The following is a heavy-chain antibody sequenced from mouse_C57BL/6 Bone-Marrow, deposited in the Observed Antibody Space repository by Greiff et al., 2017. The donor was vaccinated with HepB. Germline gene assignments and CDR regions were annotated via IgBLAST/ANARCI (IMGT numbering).Heavy chain of an antibody. V-gene: IGHV5-17*01. CDR1: GFTFSDYG. CDR3: ARGEISFDV. CDR2: ISSGSSTI. Sequence: EVMLVESGGGLVKPGGPLKLSCAASGFTFSDYGMHWVRQAPEKGLEWVAYISSGSSTIYYADTVKGRFTISRDNAKNTLFLQMTSLRSEDTAMYYCARGEISFDVWGTGTTVTVSS. J-gene: IGHJ1*03.